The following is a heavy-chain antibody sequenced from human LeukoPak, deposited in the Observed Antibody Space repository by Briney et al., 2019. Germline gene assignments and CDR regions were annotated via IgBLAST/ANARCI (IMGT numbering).Heavy chain of an antibody. J-gene: IGHJ4*02. V-gene: IGHV4-39*07. Sequence: SETLSLTCTVSGGSISSSSYYWGWIRQPPGKGLEWIGSIYYSGSTYYNPSLKSRVTISVDTSKNQFSLKLSSVTAADTAVYYCAREGLGAYDSSGYYSGGFDYWGQGTLVTVSS. CDR3: AREGLGAYDSSGYYSGGFDY. D-gene: IGHD3-22*01. CDR1: GGSISSSSYY. CDR2: IYYSGST.